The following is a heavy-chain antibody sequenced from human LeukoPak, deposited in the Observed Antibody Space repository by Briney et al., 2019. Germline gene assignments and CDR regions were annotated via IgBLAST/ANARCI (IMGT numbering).Heavy chain of an antibody. J-gene: IGHJ5*02. CDR2: ISSSSSYI. D-gene: IGHD6-13*01. CDR3: ARGGYSSSWYPPPWFDP. CDR1: GFTFSSYS. V-gene: IGHV3-21*01. Sequence: PGGSLRLSCAASGFTFSSYSMNWVRQAPGKGPEWVSSISSSSSYIYYADSVKGRFTISRDNAKNSLYLQMNSLRAEDTAVYYCARGGYSSSWYPPPWFDPWGQGTLVTVSS.